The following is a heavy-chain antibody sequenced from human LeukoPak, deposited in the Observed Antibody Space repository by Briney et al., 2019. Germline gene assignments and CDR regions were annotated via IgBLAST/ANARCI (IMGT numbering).Heavy chain of an antibody. CDR1: GGSFSGYY. CDR3: ARGSLPQYSSGWYSRFDP. Sequence: SETLSLTCAVYGGSFSGYYWSWIRQPPGKGLEWIGEINHSGSTNYNPSLKSRVTISVDTSKNQFSLKLSSVTAADTAVYYCARGSLPQYSSGWYSRFDPWGQGTLVTVSS. D-gene: IGHD6-19*01. CDR2: INHSGST. V-gene: IGHV4-34*01. J-gene: IGHJ5*02.